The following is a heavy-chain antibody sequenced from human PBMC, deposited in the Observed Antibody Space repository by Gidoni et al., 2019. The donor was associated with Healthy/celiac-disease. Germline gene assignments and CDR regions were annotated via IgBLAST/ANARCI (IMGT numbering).Heavy chain of an antibody. J-gene: IGHJ4*02. CDR1: GGSISSGDYY. CDR2: IYYSGST. Sequence: QVQLQESGPGLVKPSQTLSLTCTVSGGSISSGDYYWSWIRQPPGKGLEWIGYIYYSGSTYYNPSLKSRVTISVDTSKNQFSLKLSSVTAADTAVYYCARRAYVWGSYRSYYFDYWGQGTLVTVSS. D-gene: IGHD3-16*02. CDR3: ARRAYVWGSYRSYYFDY. V-gene: IGHV4-30-4*01.